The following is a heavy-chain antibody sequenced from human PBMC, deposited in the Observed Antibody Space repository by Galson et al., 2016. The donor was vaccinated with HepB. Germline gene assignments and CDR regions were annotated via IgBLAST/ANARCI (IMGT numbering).Heavy chain of an antibody. CDR2: INPNSGAA. V-gene: IGHV1-2*06. D-gene: IGHD3-10*01. J-gene: IGHJ4*02. CDR3: ARGRDYMGRRGFDY. Sequence: SVKVSCKASGYTFSGYYLHWVRQAPGQGLEWMGRINPNSGAANFAQKLQGRVTMTRDTSITTVDIELSSLTSDDTAVYSCARGRDYMGRRGFDYWGQGTLVTVSS. CDR1: GYTFSGYY.